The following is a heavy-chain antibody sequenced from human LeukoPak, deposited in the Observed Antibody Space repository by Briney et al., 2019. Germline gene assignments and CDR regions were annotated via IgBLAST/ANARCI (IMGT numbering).Heavy chain of an antibody. V-gene: IGHV1-2*02. CDR2: INPNNGAT. CDR3: ARDVVVVVGASRSNFYFYMDV. CDR1: GY. Sequence: ASVKVSCKASGYIHWVRQAPGQGLEWTGWINPNNGATNYAQKFQGRITMTRDTSITTAYMELSSLRSDDTATYYCARDVVVVVGASRSNFYFYMDVWGKGTTVTVSS. D-gene: IGHD2-15*01. J-gene: IGHJ6*03.